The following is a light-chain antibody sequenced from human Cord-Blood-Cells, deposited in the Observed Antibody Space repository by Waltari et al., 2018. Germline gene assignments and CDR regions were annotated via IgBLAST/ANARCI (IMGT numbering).Light chain of an antibody. J-gene: IGLJ1*01. V-gene: IGLV2-14*01. CDR3: SSYTSSSTPYV. Sequence: QSALTPPASVSGSPAQSITIPCTGTSSDVGGYNYVYWYQQHPGKAPKLIIYEVSNRPSGVSNRFSGSKSGNTASLTISGLQAEDEADYYCSSYTSSSTPYVFGTGTKVTVL. CDR2: EVS. CDR1: SSDVGGYNY.